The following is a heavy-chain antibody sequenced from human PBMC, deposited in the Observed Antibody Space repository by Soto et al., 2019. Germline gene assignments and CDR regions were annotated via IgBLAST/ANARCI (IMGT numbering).Heavy chain of an antibody. Sequence: SATLSLTCPVSGGSINSHYWSWLRQPPGKGLEYIGHIYYSGTTYYNPSLKSRLTISVDTSENQFSLNLTSVTAADSAVYYCARRRSTPTFFDVWGQGTMVTVSS. CDR3: ARRRSTPTFFDV. CDR2: IYYSGTT. J-gene: IGHJ3*01. D-gene: IGHD1-26*01. CDR1: GGSINSHY. V-gene: IGHV4-59*11.